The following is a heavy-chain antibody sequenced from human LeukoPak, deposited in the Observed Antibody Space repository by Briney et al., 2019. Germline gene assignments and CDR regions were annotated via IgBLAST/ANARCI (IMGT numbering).Heavy chain of an antibody. J-gene: IGHJ4*02. CDR1: GGTFSSYA. CDR3: ARGSLDYYGYYFDY. CDR2: IIPIFGTA. D-gene: IGHD3-10*01. V-gene: IGHV1-69*01. Sequence: ASVKVSCKASGGTFSSYAISWVRQAPGQGLEWMGGIIPIFGTANYAQKFQGRVTITADESTSTAYTELSSLRSEDTAVYYCARGSLDYYGYYFDYWGQGTLVTVSS.